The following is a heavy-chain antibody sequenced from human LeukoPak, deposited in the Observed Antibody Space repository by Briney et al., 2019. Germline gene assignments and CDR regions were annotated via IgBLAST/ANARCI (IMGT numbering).Heavy chain of an antibody. D-gene: IGHD3-22*01. CDR2: IYPGDSDT. CDR1: GYSFTSYW. Sequence: GESPKISCKGSGYSFTSYWIGWVRQMPGKGLEWMGIIYPGDSDTRYSPSFQGQVTISADKSISTAYLQWGSLKASDTAMYYCARRGYYYDSSGYYRPLHAFDIWGQGTMVTVSS. J-gene: IGHJ3*02. CDR3: ARRGYYYDSSGYYRPLHAFDI. V-gene: IGHV5-51*01.